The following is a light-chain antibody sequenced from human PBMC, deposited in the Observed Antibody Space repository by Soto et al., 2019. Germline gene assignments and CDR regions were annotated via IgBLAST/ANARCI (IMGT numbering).Light chain of an antibody. V-gene: IGKV3-11*01. Sequence: ETVLTQSPATLSLSPGEGATLSCRASQSVSSYLAWYQQKPGQAPRLLIYDASNRATGIPARFSGSGSGTDVTLTISSLEREDFGLYYCQHRKRWPPGAAFGGGTKVEIK. CDR2: DAS. J-gene: IGKJ4*01. CDR3: QHRKRWPPGAA. CDR1: QSVSSY.